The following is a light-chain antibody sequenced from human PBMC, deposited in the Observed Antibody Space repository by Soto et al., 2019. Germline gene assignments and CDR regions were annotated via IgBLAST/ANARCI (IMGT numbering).Light chain of an antibody. V-gene: IGKV1-5*03. CDR1: QSISNW. CDR2: KAS. J-gene: IGKJ1*01. CDR3: QQDNSYSWT. Sequence: DIQMTQSPSTLSASVGDRVTITCRASQSISNWLAWYQQKPGKAPKLLIYKASSLESGVPSRFSGSGSGTEFTLTINSLQPDNFGTYYCQQDNSYSWTFGQGTNVEIK.